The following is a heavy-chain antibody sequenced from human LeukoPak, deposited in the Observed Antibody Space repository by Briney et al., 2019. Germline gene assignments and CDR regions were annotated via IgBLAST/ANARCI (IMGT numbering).Heavy chain of an antibody. CDR3: ARAVGSTDYYGVDV. CDR1: GYTFTDHG. V-gene: IGHV1-18*01. D-gene: IGHD3-10*01. CDR2: MSVFNGYT. Sequence: ASVKVSCKASGYTFTDHGITWVRQARGQGFEWMGWMSVFNGYTKYAEGFQGRVTMTTDTSTRTAHMEMRGLRSDDTAVYYCARAVGSTDYYGVDVRGQGTTVTVSS. J-gene: IGHJ6*02.